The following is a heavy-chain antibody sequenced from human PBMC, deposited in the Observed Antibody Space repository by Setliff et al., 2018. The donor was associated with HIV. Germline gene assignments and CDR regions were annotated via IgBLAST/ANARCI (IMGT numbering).Heavy chain of an antibody. J-gene: IGHJ5*02. D-gene: IGHD2-15*01. V-gene: IGHV1-46*01. CDR2: IHPSGGST. CDR1: GYTFTSYY. CDR3: ARVRYCSGGSCYGGEYWFDP. Sequence: GASVKVSCKASGYTFTSYYIHWVRQAPGQGLEWVGVIHPSGGSTSYAQSFQDRVTMTRDTYTSTVYMELSSLRSEDTAVYYCARVRYCSGGSCYGGEYWFDPWGQGTLVTVSS.